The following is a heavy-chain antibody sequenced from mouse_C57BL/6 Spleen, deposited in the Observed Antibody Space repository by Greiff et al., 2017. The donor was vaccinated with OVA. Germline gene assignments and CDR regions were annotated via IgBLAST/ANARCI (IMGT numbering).Heavy chain of an antibody. CDR1: GYTFTSYW. V-gene: IGHV1-52*01. Sequence: QVQLQQPGAELVRPGSSVKLSCKASGYTFTSYWMHWVKQRPIQGLEWIGNIDPSDSETHYNQKFKDKATLTVDKSSSTAYMQLSSLTSEDSAVYYCARSYGNYVAMDYWGQGTSVTVSS. D-gene: IGHD2-1*01. J-gene: IGHJ4*01. CDR2: IDPSDSET. CDR3: ARSYGNYVAMDY.